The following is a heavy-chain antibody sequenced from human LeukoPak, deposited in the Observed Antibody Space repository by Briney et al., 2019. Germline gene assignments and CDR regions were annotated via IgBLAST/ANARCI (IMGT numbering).Heavy chain of an antibody. CDR1: GGSLSSGDYY. D-gene: IGHD3-22*01. J-gene: IGHJ4*02. V-gene: IGHV4-30-4*01. CDR3: ASSFDYYDSSGYPY. Sequence: PSETLSLTCTVSGGSLSSGDYYWSWIRQPPGKGLEWIGYIYYSGSTYYNPSLKSRVTISVDTSKKQFSLKLSSVTAADTAVYYCASSFDYYDSSGYPYWGQGTLVTVSS. CDR2: IYYSGST.